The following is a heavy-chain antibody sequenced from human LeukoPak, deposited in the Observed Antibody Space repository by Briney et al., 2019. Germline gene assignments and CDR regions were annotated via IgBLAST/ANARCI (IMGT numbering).Heavy chain of an antibody. Sequence: ASVKVSCKASGYTFTGYYMHWVRQAPGQGLEWMGWINPHSGGTNYAQKFQGRVTMTRDTSISTAYMELSRLRSDDTPVYYCARDQNVVLLWFGELSSHQWFDPWGQGTLVTVSS. J-gene: IGHJ5*02. CDR3: ARDQNVVLLWFGELSSHQWFDP. D-gene: IGHD3-10*01. V-gene: IGHV1-2*02. CDR2: INPHSGGT. CDR1: GYTFTGYY.